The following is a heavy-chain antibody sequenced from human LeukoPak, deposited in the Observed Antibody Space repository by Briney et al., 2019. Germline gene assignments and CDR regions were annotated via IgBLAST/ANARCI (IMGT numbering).Heavy chain of an antibody. CDR2: ITTSGTST. J-gene: IGHJ4*02. CDR3: ARGTIAAAGYYYFDY. Sequence: GGSLRLSCATSGFTFTSYEMNWVRQAPGKGLEWISYITTSGTSTYYADSVKGRFTISRDNGKTALSLQMNSLRAEDTAVYYCARGTIAAAGYYYFDYWGQGTQVTVSS. V-gene: IGHV3-48*03. D-gene: IGHD6-13*01. CDR1: GFTFTSYE.